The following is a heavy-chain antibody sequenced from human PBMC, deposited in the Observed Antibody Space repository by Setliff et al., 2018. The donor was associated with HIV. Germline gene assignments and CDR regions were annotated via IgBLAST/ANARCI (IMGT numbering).Heavy chain of an antibody. V-gene: IGHV4-34*01. CDR3: ARFYIHYNNHNYYGLDV. Sequence: SETLSLTCAVYGGSFIDHYWTWIRQPPGEGLEWIGEINHSGTADYNPSLKSRVTISIDTSKNQFSLKLTSVTAADTALYYCARFYIHYNNHNYYGLDVWGRGTPVTVSS. CDR2: INHSGTA. J-gene: IGHJ6*02. D-gene: IGHD4-4*01. CDR1: GGSFIDHY.